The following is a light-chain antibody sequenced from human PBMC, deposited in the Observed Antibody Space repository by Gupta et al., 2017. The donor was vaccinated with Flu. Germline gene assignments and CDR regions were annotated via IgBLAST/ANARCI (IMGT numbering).Light chain of an antibody. J-gene: IGLJ1*01. V-gene: IGLV2-14*01. CDR1: SSDVGGYNY. CDR3: TSYTASSTYV. Sequence: SITISCTGTSSDVGGYNYVSWYQQHPGKAPKLIIYEVSNRPSGVSNRFSGSKSGNTASLTISGLQAEDGTDYYCTSYTASSTYVFGTGTKVTVL. CDR2: EVS.